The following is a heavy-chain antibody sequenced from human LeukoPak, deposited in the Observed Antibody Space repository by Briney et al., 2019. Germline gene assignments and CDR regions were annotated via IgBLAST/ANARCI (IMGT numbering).Heavy chain of an antibody. CDR3: ARNGGSYSFDY. D-gene: IGHD1-26*01. CDR2: ISYSGST. J-gene: IGHJ4*02. CDR1: GGSISSYY. Sequence: SETLSLTCTVSGGSISSYYWSWIRQPPGKGLEWIGYISYSGSTNYIPSLKSLVTISVDTSKNQFSLRLSSVTAADTAMYYCARNGGSYSFDYWGQGTPVAVSA. V-gene: IGHV4-59*01.